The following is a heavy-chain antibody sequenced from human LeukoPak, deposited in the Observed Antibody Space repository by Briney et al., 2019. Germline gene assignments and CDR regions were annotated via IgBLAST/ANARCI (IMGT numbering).Heavy chain of an antibody. D-gene: IGHD2-2*01. CDR1: GYRFTSYW. CDR3: ARTNLACSSTSCYFGY. V-gene: IGHV5-51*01. Sequence: GESLRISCKGSGYRFTSYWIGWVRQMPGKGLAWMGIIYPGDSDTRYSPSFQGQVTISADTSISTAYLQWSSLKASDTAMYYCARTNLACSSTSCYFGYWGQGTLVTLSS. CDR2: IYPGDSDT. J-gene: IGHJ4*02.